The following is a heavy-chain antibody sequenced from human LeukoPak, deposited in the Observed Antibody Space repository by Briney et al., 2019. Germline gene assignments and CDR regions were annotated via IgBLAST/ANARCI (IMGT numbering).Heavy chain of an antibody. V-gene: IGHV4-4*02. CDR2: IYYSGST. Sequence: GSLRLSCAASGFTFSNAWMSWVRQAPGKGLEWIGSIYYSGSTYYNPSLKSRVTISVDTSKNQFSLKLSSVTAADTAVYYCARGLDRVAADNWGQGTLVTVSS. CDR1: GFTFSNAW. D-gene: IGHD6-19*01. J-gene: IGHJ4*02. CDR3: ARGLDRVAADN.